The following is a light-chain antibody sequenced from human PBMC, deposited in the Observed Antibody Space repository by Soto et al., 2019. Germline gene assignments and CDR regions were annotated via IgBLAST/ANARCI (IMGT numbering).Light chain of an antibody. J-gene: IGKJ5*01. CDR2: DAS. CDR1: QSIGNF. V-gene: IGKV3-11*01. CDR3: QQRSSWPPIT. Sequence: IVPTPSPCIVSLSPGERATLSCRASQSIGNFLAWYQQKPGQPPRLLIFDASNRAAGVPARFSGSGSGTDFTLTIRSLEPEDFAVYFCQQRSSWPPITFGQGTRLEIK.